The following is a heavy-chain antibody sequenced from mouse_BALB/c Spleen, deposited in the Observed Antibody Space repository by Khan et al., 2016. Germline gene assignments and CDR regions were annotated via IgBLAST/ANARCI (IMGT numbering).Heavy chain of an antibody. Sequence: EVQLQESGPDLVKPSQSLSLTCTVTGYSITSGYRWHWIRQFPGDKLEWMGYISYTGNTSNSPSLRSRISITRDTSKNQFFLHLNSVTTEDTATYYCAGPHYYGRDYGGQGTALTVSA. CDR3: AGPHYYGRDY. D-gene: IGHD1-2*01. CDR1: GYSITSGYR. CDR2: ISYTGNT. V-gene: IGHV3-1*02. J-gene: IGHJ2*01.